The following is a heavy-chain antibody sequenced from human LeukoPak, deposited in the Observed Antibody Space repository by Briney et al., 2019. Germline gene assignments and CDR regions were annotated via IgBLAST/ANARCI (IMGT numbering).Heavy chain of an antibody. CDR3: ARDLLVGYSSSSWDAFDI. J-gene: IGHJ3*02. CDR1: GFTFSSYS. Sequence: GGSLRLSCAASGFTFSSYSMNWVRQAPGKGLEWVSSISSSSSYIYYADSVKGRFTISRDNAKNSLYLQMNSLRAEDTAVYYCARDLLVGYSSSSWDAFDIWDQGTMVTVSS. V-gene: IGHV3-21*01. CDR2: ISSSSSYI. D-gene: IGHD6-6*01.